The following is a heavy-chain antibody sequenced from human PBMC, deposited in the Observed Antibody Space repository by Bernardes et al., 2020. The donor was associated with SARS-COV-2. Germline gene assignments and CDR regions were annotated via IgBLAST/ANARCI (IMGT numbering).Heavy chain of an antibody. CDR1: GFTFSSYS. J-gene: IGHJ6*02. V-gene: IGHV3-48*01. CDR2: ISSSSSTI. D-gene: IGHD2-2*01. CDR3: ARAPRGPAAGGGMDV. Sequence: GWSLRLSCAASGFTFSSYSMNWVRQAPGKGLEWVSYISSSSSTIYYADSVKGRFTISRDNAKNSLYLQMNSLRAEDTAVYYCARAPRGPAAGGGMDVWGQGTTVTVSS.